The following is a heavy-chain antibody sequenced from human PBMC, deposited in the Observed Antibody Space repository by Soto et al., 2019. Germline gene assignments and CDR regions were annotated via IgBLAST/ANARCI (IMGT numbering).Heavy chain of an antibody. D-gene: IGHD2-2*01. CDR1: AFTFSSYA. Sequence: AQVLQFGGGLVQPGGSLSLSCANSAFTFSSYAMTWVRQTPGKGLGWVSTVSRSGGTTYYADSVKGRFTIPRDNSKNTLSLQMDSLRVEDTAIYYCARTGPADSLALDIWVQGAMVTVSS. J-gene: IGHJ3*02. CDR3: ARTGPADSLALDI. V-gene: IGHV3-23*01. CDR2: VSRSGGTT.